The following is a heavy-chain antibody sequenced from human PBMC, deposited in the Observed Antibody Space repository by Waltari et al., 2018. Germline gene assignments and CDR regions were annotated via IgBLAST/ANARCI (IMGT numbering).Heavy chain of an antibody. V-gene: IGHV4-61*09. CDR2: IYTSGGT. CDR1: AGPISSRSYY. Sequence: QVQLQESGPGLVKPSQTLSLPCTVPAGPISSRSYYWSWIRQPAGKGLEWIGYIYTSGGTNYNPSLKSRVTISVDTSKNQFSLKLSSVTAADTAVYYCARVTGSSGYWGQGTLVTVSS. D-gene: IGHD6-6*01. J-gene: IGHJ4*02. CDR3: ARVTGSSGY.